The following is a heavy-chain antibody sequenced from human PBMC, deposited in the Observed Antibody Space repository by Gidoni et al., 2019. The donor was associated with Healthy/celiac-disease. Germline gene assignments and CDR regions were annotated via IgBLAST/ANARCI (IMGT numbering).Heavy chain of an antibody. D-gene: IGHD3-22*01. CDR3: APDYYDSSGYYHDAFDI. CDR2: INSDGSST. V-gene: IGHV3-74*01. Sequence: EVQLVESGGGLVQLGGSLRLSCAASGFTFSSYWMHWVRQAPGKGLVWVPRINSDGSSTSYADSVKGRFTISRDNAKNTLYLQMNSLRAEDTAVYYCAPDYYDSSGYYHDAFDIWGQGTMVTVSS. J-gene: IGHJ3*02. CDR1: GFTFSSYW.